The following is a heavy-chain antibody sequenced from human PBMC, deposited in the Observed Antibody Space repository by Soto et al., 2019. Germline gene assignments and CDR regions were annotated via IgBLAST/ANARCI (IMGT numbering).Heavy chain of an antibody. CDR1: GDSINNSHW. CDR2: NYHSGTT. CDR3: AREVNSSPARGPNWFDP. J-gene: IGHJ5*02. D-gene: IGHD6-13*01. V-gene: IGHV4-4*02. Sequence: QVQLQESGPGLVQPSGTLSLTCAVSGDSINNSHWWSWVRQTPGKGLEWIGENYHSGTTNYNPSLKTRVTISIDKSKNQFSLKMNSVTAADTAVYYCAREVNSSPARGPNWFDPWGQGTLVTVSS.